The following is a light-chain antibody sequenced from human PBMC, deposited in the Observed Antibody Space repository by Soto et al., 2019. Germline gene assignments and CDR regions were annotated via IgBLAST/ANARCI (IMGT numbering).Light chain of an antibody. CDR1: SGSIASNY. CDR3: QSYDSSNWV. Sequence: QSVSESPGKTVTISCTGSSGSIASNYVQWYQQHPGSAPTTVIYEDNQRPSGVPDRFSGSIDSSSNSASLTISGLKTEDEADYYCQSYDSSNWVFGGGTQLTVL. V-gene: IGLV6-57*02. J-gene: IGLJ3*02. CDR2: EDN.